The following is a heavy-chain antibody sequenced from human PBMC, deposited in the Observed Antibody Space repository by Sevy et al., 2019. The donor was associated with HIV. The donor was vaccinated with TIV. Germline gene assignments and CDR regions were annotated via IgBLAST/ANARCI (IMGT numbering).Heavy chain of an antibody. V-gene: IGHV3-11*01. D-gene: IGHD2-2*01. J-gene: IGHJ3*02. CDR3: ASESGYQLLLSAFDI. CDR2: ISSSGSTI. Sequence: GGSLRLSCAASGFTFSDYYMSWIRQAPGKGLEWVSYISSSGSTIYYADSVKGRFTISRDNAKNSLYLQMNSLRAEDTAVYYCASESGYQLLLSAFDIWGQGTMVTVSS. CDR1: GFTFSDYY.